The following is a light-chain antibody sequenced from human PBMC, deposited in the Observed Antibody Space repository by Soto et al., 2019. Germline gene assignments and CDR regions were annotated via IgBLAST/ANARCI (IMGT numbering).Light chain of an antibody. Sequence: EIVLTQSPATLSLSPGERATLSCRASQSVSSSYLAWYQQKPGQAPRLLIYGASSRATGIPDRFSGSGSGTDFTLTISRLEPEDFAVYYCQQYGSSPFITFGQGTRLEIK. CDR3: QQYGSSPFIT. CDR1: QSVSSSY. CDR2: GAS. J-gene: IGKJ5*01. V-gene: IGKV3-20*01.